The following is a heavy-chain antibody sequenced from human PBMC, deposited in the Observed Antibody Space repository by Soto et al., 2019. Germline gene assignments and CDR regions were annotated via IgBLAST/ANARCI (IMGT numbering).Heavy chain of an antibody. CDR3: ARGCSSTSCYRAQWLRSHYYYGMDV. J-gene: IGHJ6*02. Sequence: SETLSITCAVYGGSFSGYYWSWIRQPPGKGLEWIGEINHSGSTNYNPSLKSRVTISVDTSKNQFSLKLSSVTAADTAVYYCARGCSSTSCYRAQWLRSHYYYGMDVWGQGTTVTVSS. V-gene: IGHV4-34*01. CDR2: INHSGST. D-gene: IGHD2-2*02. CDR1: GGSFSGYY.